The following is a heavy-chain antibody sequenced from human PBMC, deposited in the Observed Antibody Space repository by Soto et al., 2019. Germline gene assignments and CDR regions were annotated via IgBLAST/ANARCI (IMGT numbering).Heavy chain of an antibody. Sequence: ASVKVSCKASGYTFTSYGISWVRQAPGQGLEWMGWISAYNGNTNYAQKLQGRVTMTTDTSTSTAYMELRSLRSDDTAVYYCARDWVNYFDRYGYGMDVGGQGTTVTGTS. CDR3: ARDWVNYFDRYGYGMDV. CDR1: GYTFTSYG. CDR2: ISAYNGNT. D-gene: IGHD3-22*01. J-gene: IGHJ6*02. V-gene: IGHV1-18*04.